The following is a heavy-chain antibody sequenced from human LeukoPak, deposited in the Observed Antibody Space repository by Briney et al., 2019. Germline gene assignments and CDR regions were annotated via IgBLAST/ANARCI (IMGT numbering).Heavy chain of an antibody. CDR1: GGSFSGYY. D-gene: IGHD2-2*01. V-gene: IGHV4-34*01. CDR2: INHSGST. J-gene: IGHJ6*02. CDR3: ARECRSSTSLFYGMDV. Sequence: KSSETLSLTCAVYGGSFSGYYWSWIRQPPGKGLEWIGEINHSGSTNYNPSLKSRVTISVDTSKNQFSLKLSSVTAADTAVYYCARECRSSTSLFYGMDVWGQGATVTVSS.